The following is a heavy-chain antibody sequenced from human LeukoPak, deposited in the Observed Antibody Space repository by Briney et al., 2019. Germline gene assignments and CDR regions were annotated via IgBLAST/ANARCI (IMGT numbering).Heavy chain of an antibody. J-gene: IGHJ6*02. CDR1: GFTFSSYT. Sequence: GGSLRLSCAASGFTFSSYTMHWVRQAPGKGLEWVAVISYDGSNKYYADSVKGRFTISRDNSKNTLYLQMNSLRAEDTAVYYCARGLHYYYYGMDVWGQGTTVTVSS. D-gene: IGHD3-10*01. V-gene: IGHV3-30-3*01. CDR2: ISYDGSNK. CDR3: ARGLHYYYYGMDV.